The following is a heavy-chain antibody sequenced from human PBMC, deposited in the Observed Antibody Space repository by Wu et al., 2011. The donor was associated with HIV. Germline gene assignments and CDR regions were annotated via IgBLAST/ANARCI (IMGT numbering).Heavy chain of an antibody. CDR3: AGPRGYSYGSFDY. J-gene: IGHJ4*02. Sequence: QVQLVQSGAEVKKPGASVKVSCKASGYTFTSYGIIWVRQAPGEGLEWMGRIIPIVEKPKYAQKFQGRVTITADESTSTAYMELTSLRSDDTAVYYCAGPRGYSYGSFDYWGQGTLVTVSS. V-gene: IGHV1-69*11. CDR1: GYTFTSYG. CDR2: IIPIVEKP. D-gene: IGHD5-18*01.